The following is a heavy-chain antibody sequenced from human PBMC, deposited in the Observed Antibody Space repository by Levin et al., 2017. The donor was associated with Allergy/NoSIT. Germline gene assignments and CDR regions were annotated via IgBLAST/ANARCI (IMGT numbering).Heavy chain of an antibody. CDR3: ARDRQTRGYADSSGPFDY. CDR1: GFAVSSNY. D-gene: IGHD3-22*01. CDR2: IYSDGST. J-gene: IGHJ4*02. Sequence: GGSLRLSCAASGFAVSSNYMSWVRQAPGKGLEWVSVIYSDGSTYYADSVKGQFTISRDNSKNTLYLQMNSLGVEDTAVYYCARDRQTRGYADSSGPFDYWGRGTLVTVAS. V-gene: IGHV3-53*01.